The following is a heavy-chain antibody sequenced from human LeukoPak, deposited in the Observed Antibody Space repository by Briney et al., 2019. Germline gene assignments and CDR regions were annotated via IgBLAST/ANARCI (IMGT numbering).Heavy chain of an antibody. D-gene: IGHD3-16*02. CDR3: ARIPYYDYVWGSYRYTPYYFDY. V-gene: IGHV3-21*01. CDR1: GSTFSSYT. J-gene: IGHJ4*02. CDR2: ITSSSSYI. Sequence: GGSLRLSRAASGSTFSSYTMNWVRQAPGKGLEWVSSITSSSSYIYSTDSVKGRFTISRDNAKNSLYLQMNSLRAEDTAVYYCARIPYYDYVWGSYRYTPYYFDYWGQGTLVTVSS.